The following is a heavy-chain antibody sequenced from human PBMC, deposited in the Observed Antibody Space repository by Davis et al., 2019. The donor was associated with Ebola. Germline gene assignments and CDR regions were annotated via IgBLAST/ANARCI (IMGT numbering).Heavy chain of an antibody. CDR1: GFSFRRYA. CDR3: GRDKLRFLEWVYDY. D-gene: IGHD3-3*01. V-gene: IGHV3-30-3*01. J-gene: IGHJ4*02. CDR2: ISYDGINK. Sequence: PGGSLRLSCAASGFSFRRYAMHWVRQAPGKGLEWVAVISYDGINKYYADSVKGRFTISRDNSKNTLYMQMNSLRAEDKAVYYGGRDKLRFLEWVYDYWGQGTPVTVSS.